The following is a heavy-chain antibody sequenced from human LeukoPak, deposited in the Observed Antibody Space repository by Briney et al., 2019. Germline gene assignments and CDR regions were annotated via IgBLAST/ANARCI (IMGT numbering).Heavy chain of an antibody. CDR2: IYPGDSDT. CDR3: ARHGAGWNGDDYYIDY. D-gene: IGHD1-1*01. CDR1: GFSFTTYW. V-gene: IGHV5-51*01. J-gene: IGHJ4*02. Sequence: GESLKISCKGSGFSFTTYWIGWVRQMPGKGLEWMGIIYPGDSDTRYSPTFQGQVTISADKSITTAYLQWSSLKASDTAMYYCARHGAGWNGDDYYIDYWGQGTLVTVSS.